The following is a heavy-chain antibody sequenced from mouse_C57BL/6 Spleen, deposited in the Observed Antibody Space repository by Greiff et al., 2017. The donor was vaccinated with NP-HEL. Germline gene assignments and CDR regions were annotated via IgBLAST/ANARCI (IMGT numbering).Heavy chain of an antibody. J-gene: IGHJ2*01. CDR2: INPSTGGT. D-gene: IGHD2-1*01. V-gene: IGHV1-43*01. Sequence: EVKLMESGPELVKPGASVKISCKASGYSFTGYYMHWVKQSSEKSLEWIGEINPSTGGTSYNQKFKGKATLTVDKSSSTAYMQLKSLTSEDSAVYYCARSYGNLYYFDYWGQGTTLTVSS. CDR3: ARSYGNLYYFDY. CDR1: GYSFTGYY.